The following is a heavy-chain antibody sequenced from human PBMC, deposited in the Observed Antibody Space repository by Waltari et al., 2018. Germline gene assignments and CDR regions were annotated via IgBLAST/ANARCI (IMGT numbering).Heavy chain of an antibody. J-gene: IGHJ4*02. V-gene: IGHV4-38-2*01. CDR1: GYSISSGYS. Sequence: QVQLQESGPGLVKPSETLSLTCAVSGYSISSGYSWGWIRQPPGKGLECIGNIYNTGGTYYNPSLKSRVTISVDTSKNQFSLKLSSVTAADTAVYYCARDRSGYFMDWGQGSLVTVSS. CDR2: IYNTGGT. D-gene: IGHD3-3*01. CDR3: ARDRSGYFMD.